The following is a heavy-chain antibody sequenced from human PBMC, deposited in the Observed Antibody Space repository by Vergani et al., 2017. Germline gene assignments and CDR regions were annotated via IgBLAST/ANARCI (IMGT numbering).Heavy chain of an antibody. J-gene: IGHJ4*02. Sequence: QVQLVESGGGVVQPGRSLRLSCAASGFTFSSYAMHWVRQAPGKGLEWVAVISYDGSNKYYADSVKGRFTISRDNSKNTLYLQMNSLRAEDTAVYYCAKDARYSSTGVYWGQGTLVTVSS. D-gene: IGHD6-13*01. CDR1: GFTFSSYA. CDR2: ISYDGSNK. CDR3: AKDARYSSTGVY. V-gene: IGHV3-30-3*01.